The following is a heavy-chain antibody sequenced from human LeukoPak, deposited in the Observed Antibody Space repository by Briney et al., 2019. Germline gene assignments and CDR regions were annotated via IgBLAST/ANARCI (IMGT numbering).Heavy chain of an antibody. CDR3: ASSTTVTPY. CDR1: GLTSVTFL. J-gene: IGHJ4*02. CDR2: ISYDGSNK. V-gene: IGHV3-30*01. Sequence: GGPLRSSGPPPGLTSVTFLIHWSPRPPAKGLEWVAVISYDGSNKYYADSVKGRFTISRDNSKNTLYLQMNSLRAEDTAVYYCASSTTVTPYWGQGTLVTVSS. D-gene: IGHD4-17*01.